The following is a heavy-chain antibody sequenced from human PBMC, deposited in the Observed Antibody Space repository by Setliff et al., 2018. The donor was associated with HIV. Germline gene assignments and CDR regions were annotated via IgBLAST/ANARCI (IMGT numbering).Heavy chain of an antibody. Sequence: VASVKVSCKTSEYSFVSHGMSWVRQAPGQGLEWMGRINPSGGSTSYAREFQGRVTMTRDTSTSTVYMELSSLRSEDTALYYCARDSGDDYSDYYYYGMDVWGQGTTVTVSS. CDR2: INPSGGST. D-gene: IGHD4-4*01. V-gene: IGHV1-46*01. CDR3: ARDSGDDYSDYYYYGMDV. J-gene: IGHJ6*02. CDR1: EYSFVSHG.